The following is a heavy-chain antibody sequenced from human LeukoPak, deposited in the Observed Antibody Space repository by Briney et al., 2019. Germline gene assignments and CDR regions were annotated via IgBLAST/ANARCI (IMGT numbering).Heavy chain of an antibody. Sequence: PGGSLRLSCVGSGFNFSDYYMSWIRQAPGKGLEWISYISPNAINRYYVDSVKGRFTVSRDNAKNSLFLRMSSLRVEDTAVYYCAGSGSPDYHWGQGTLVTVSS. V-gene: IGHV3-11*01. J-gene: IGHJ5*02. CDR3: AGSGSPDYH. CDR1: GFNFSDYY. D-gene: IGHD3-3*01. CDR2: ISPNAINR.